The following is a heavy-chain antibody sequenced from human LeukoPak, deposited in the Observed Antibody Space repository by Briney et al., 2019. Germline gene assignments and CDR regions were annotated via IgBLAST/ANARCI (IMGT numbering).Heavy chain of an antibody. Sequence: GGSLRLSCAASGFTVSPNYLSWVRQAPGKGLEWVSIIYSDGRTSYADSVKGRFTISRDNSKNTLYLQMNSLRAEDTAVYYCAKDLYSSSWYGLDYWGQGTLVTVSS. J-gene: IGHJ4*02. CDR2: IYSDGRT. CDR3: AKDLYSSSWYGLDY. D-gene: IGHD6-13*01. V-gene: IGHV3-66*01. CDR1: GFTVSPNY.